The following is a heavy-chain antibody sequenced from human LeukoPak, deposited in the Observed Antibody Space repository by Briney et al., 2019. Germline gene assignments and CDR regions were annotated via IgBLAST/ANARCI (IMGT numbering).Heavy chain of an antibody. CDR1: GYTFTSYG. D-gene: IGHD2-2*01. V-gene: IGHV1-18*01. Sequence: ASVKVSCKASGYTFTSYGISWVRQAPGQGLEWMGWISAYNGNTNYAQKLQGRVTMTTDTSTSTAYMELRSLRSDDTAVYYCAREDIVVVPAAQKYGMDVWGQGTTVTVSS. CDR2: ISAYNGNT. J-gene: IGHJ6*02. CDR3: AREDIVVVPAAQKYGMDV.